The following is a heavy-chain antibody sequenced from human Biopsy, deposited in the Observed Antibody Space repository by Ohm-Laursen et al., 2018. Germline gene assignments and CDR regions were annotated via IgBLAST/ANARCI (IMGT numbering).Heavy chain of an antibody. Sequence: TLSLTCAVYGESFNGYYWSWIRQTPGKGLEWIGEINHSGRTNYNPSHKSRVTISVDTSKNQFSLKVRSVTAADTAVYYCVRGVDYYDPYRYYALDVWGQGTTVTVSS. CDR2: INHSGRT. CDR3: VRGVDYYDPYRYYALDV. D-gene: IGHD3-22*01. V-gene: IGHV4-34*01. J-gene: IGHJ6*02. CDR1: GESFNGYY.